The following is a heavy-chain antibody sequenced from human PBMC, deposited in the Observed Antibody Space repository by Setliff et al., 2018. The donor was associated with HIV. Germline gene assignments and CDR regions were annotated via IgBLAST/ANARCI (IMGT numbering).Heavy chain of an antibody. CDR3: ARGVRDSSGLYNGHI. Sequence: SLRLSCKASGFSFSNFAIHWVRQAPGRGLEWVTVISFDGMNRKYADSVKGRFSISRDNSKNTVYLQMTSLRGEDTAVYYCARGVRDSSGLYNGHIWGQGTKVTVSS. D-gene: IGHD3-22*01. CDR2: ISFDGMNR. CDR1: GFSFSNFA. V-gene: IGHV3-30*16. J-gene: IGHJ3*02.